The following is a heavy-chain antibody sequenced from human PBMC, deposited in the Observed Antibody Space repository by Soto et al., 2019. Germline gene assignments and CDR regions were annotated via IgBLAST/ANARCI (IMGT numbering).Heavy chain of an antibody. Sequence: PGGSLRLSCAASGFSFSTYSMKWVRQAPGKGLEWVSSISSRGDTYYADSVKGRFTISRDNAKNSVSLQMDSLRAEDAAVYYCAREETAWPLAYGLDVWGQGTTVTVSS. J-gene: IGHJ6*02. CDR2: ISSRGDT. V-gene: IGHV3-21*01. D-gene: IGHD2-21*02. CDR1: GFSFSTYS. CDR3: AREETAWPLAYGLDV.